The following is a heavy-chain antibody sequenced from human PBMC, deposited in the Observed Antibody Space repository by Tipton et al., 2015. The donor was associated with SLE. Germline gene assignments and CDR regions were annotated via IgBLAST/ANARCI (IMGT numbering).Heavy chain of an antibody. CDR3: TTQVKSGGGGY. CDR1: GFTFGDYA. J-gene: IGHJ4*02. V-gene: IGHV3-49*03. Sequence: SLRLSCTASGFTFGDYAMGWFRQAPGKGLEWVGFIRSKASGGTTEYAASVKGRFTISRDDSKSIAYLQMNSLKTEDTAVYYCTTQVKSGGGGYWGQGTLATVSS. D-gene: IGHD2-8*02. CDR2: IRSKASGGTT.